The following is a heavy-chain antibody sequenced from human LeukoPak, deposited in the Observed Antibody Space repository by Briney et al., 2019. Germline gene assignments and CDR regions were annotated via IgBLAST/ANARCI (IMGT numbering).Heavy chain of an antibody. CDR2: IYHSGST. J-gene: IGHJ4*02. Sequence: SETLSLTCAVSGGSISSGGYSWSWIRQPPGKGLEWIGYIYHSGSTYYNPSLKSRVTISVDRSKNQFSLKLSSVTAADTAVYYCARATTADLIDYWGQGTLVTVSS. V-gene: IGHV4-30-2*01. CDR1: GGSISSGGYS. D-gene: IGHD4-17*01. CDR3: ARATTADLIDY.